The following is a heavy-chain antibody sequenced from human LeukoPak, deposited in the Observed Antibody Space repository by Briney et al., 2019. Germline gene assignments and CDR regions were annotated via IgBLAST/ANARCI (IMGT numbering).Heavy chain of an antibody. V-gene: IGHV3-33*01. CDR2: IWYDGSNK. CDR1: GFTFSSYG. D-gene: IGHD5-24*01. CDR3: ARGGAVEMATINLVEYYYYYMDV. J-gene: IGHJ6*03. Sequence: GGSLRLSCAASGFTFSSYGMHWVRQAPGKGLEWVAVIWYDGSNKYYADSVKGRFTISRDNSKNTLYLQMNSLRSEDTAVYYCARGGAVEMATINLVEYYYYYMDVWGKGTTVTVSS.